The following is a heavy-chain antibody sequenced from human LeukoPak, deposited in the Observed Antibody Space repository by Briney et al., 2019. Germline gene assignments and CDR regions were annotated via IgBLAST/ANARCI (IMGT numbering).Heavy chain of an antibody. CDR2: IYYSGST. Sequence: SETLSLACTVSGGSISSGDYYWSWILHPPGKGLEGTSHIYYSGSTYYNPTLKSRVTISVDTSKNQFSLKLSSVTAADTAVYYCARQYGSGSYYNWFDPWGQGTLVTVSS. CDR1: GGSISSGDYY. D-gene: IGHD3-10*01. J-gene: IGHJ5*02. CDR3: ARQYGSGSYYNWFDP. V-gene: IGHV4-30-4*08.